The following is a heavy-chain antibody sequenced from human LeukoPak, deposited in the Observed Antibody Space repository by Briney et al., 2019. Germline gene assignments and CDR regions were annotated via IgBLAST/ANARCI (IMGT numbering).Heavy chain of an antibody. CDR2: ITGSGGGT. Sequence: GGSLRLSCAASGFTFSSYAMSWVRQAPGKGLEWVSVITGSGGGTYYADSVKGRFTLSRDNSKNTLYLQMNSLRAEDTAVYYCATDPLLDYWGQGTLVTVSS. D-gene: IGHD2-15*01. CDR1: GFTFSSYA. J-gene: IGHJ4*02. CDR3: ATDPLLDY. V-gene: IGHV3-23*01.